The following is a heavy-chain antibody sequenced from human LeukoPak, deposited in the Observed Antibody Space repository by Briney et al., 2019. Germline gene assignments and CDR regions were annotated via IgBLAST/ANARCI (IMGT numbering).Heavy chain of an antibody. J-gene: IGHJ6*02. Sequence: GGSLRLSCAASGFTFSSYGMHWVRQAPGKGLEWVAVISYDGSNKYYADSMKGRFTISRDNSKNTLYLQMNSLRAEDTAVYYCASVSGVGPCYYYYGMDVWGQGTTVTVSS. V-gene: IGHV3-30*03. CDR2: ISYDGSNK. CDR1: GFTFSSYG. CDR3: ASVSGVGPCYYYYGMDV. D-gene: IGHD3-16*01.